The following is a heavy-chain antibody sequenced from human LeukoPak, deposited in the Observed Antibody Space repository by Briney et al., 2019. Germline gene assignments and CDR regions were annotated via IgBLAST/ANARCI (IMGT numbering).Heavy chain of an antibody. J-gene: IGHJ4*02. Sequence: GESLKISCKGSGYHFTSYWIGWVRQTPGKGLEWMGIIYPGDSDTRYSPSFQGQVTISADKSISTAYLQWSSLKASDTAMYYCARRLSSGWYYFDYWGQGTLVTVSS. CDR3: ARRLSSGWYYFDY. V-gene: IGHV5-51*01. CDR2: IYPGDSDT. CDR1: GYHFTSYW. D-gene: IGHD6-19*01.